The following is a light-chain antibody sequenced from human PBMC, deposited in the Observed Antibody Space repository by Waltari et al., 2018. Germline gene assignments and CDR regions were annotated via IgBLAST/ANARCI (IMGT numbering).Light chain of an antibody. Sequence: QSVLTQPRPVSGSPGQSVAISCTGTSSDVGGYDYVSWYQQYPGKAPKVMIYGVYKWPSVVPDRFSGSKSGNTASLSISGLQAEDEADYYCCSYATSKWVFGGGTKLTVL. CDR1: SSDVGGYDY. CDR3: CSYATSKWV. J-gene: IGLJ3*02. CDR2: GVY. V-gene: IGLV2-11*01.